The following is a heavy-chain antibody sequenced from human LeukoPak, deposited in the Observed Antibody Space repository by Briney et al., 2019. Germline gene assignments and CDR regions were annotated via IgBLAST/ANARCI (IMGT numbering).Heavy chain of an antibody. J-gene: IGHJ3*02. Sequence: GGSLRLSCTASGFTFRSYWMSWVRQAPGKGLEWVANIKHDGSEKHYVDSVKGRFTISRDNAKNSLYLQMNSLRAEDTAVYYCARDGDYYDSSGSVRAFDIWGQGTMVTVSS. CDR1: GFTFRSYW. V-gene: IGHV3-7*01. CDR2: IKHDGSEK. CDR3: ARDGDYYDSSGSVRAFDI. D-gene: IGHD3-22*01.